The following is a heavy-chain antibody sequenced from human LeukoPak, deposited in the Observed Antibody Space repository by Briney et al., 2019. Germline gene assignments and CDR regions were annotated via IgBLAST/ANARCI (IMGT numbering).Heavy chain of an antibody. V-gene: IGHV3-23*05. CDR2: ITGSGSST. J-gene: IGHJ3*02. CDR1: GFTFSSYV. Sequence: GGSLRPPCGASGFTFSSYVMTWVRQAPGKGLEWVSAITGSGSSTYYADSVKGRFTISRDNSKNTLYLQMNSLRAEDTAVYYCAMRWELHALDIWGQGTVVTVSS. D-gene: IGHD1-26*01. CDR3: AMRWELHALDI.